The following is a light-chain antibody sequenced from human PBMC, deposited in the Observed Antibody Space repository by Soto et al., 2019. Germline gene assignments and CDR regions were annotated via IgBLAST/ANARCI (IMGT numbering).Light chain of an antibody. Sequence: ETVMTQSPASLSVSPEKRATLTCRASQSVSNNLAWYQQKPGQAPRLLISGASTRATGVPARFSGSGSGTEFTLTISSLQSEDSAVYYCHQYDKWPPVTFGQGTRLEI. V-gene: IGKV3-15*01. CDR2: GAS. CDR3: HQYDKWPPVT. CDR1: QSVSNN. J-gene: IGKJ5*01.